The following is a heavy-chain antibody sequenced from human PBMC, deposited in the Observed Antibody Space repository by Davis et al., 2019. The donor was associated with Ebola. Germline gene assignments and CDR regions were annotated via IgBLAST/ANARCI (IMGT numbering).Heavy chain of an antibody. D-gene: IGHD6-13*01. Sequence: GGSPRLSCAASGFVFSSYVMSWVRRAPGKGLEWVSTLGLSADTYYADSVKGRFTISRDNSKNTLHLQMNSLRVEDTAIYYCVKDTSSIWFDVWGQGTTVTVSS. CDR1: GFVFSSYV. CDR2: LGLSADT. V-gene: IGHV3-23*01. CDR3: VKDTSSIWFDV. J-gene: IGHJ3*01.